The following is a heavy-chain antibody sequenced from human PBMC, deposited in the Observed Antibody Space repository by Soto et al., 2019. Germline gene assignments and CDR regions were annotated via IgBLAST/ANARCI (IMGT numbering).Heavy chain of an antibody. Sequence: ASVKVSCKASGYTFTGYYMHWVRQAPGQGLEWMGWINPNIGGTNYAQKFQGWVTMTRDTSISTAYMELSRLRSDDTAVYYCARRSGGWSGYINYHYYYGMDVWGQGTTVTVFS. V-gene: IGHV1-2*04. J-gene: IGHJ6*02. CDR2: INPNIGGT. D-gene: IGHD3-3*01. CDR1: GYTFTGYY. CDR3: ARRSGGWSGYINYHYYYGMDV.